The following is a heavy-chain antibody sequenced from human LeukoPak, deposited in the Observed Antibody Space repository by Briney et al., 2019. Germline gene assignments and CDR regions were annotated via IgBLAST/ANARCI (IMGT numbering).Heavy chain of an antibody. CDR2: ISYDGSRK. J-gene: IGHJ6*02. CDR3: AKDRYLEAYGMDV. CDR1: GFTFSTYG. V-gene: IGHV3-30*18. Sequence: PGGSLRLSCAASGFTFSTYGMHWVRQAPGKGLEWVAVISYDGSRKFYGDSVKGRFTISRDNSKNTPYVEMSSLRGEDTAVYYCAKDRYLEAYGMDVWGQGTTVTVSS. D-gene: IGHD1-1*01.